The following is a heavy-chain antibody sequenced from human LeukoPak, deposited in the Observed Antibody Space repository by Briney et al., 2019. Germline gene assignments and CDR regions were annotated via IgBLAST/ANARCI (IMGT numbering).Heavy chain of an antibody. CDR1: GYSFNRYW. CDR2: IYPGDSDT. V-gene: IGHV5-51*01. Sequence: GESLKISCKGSGYSFNRYWIGWVRQMPGKGLEWMGIIYPGDSDTRYSPSLQGQVTISADKSINTAYLQWSSLKASDTAVYYCARQPYIEMAVDYWGQGTLVTVSS. D-gene: IGHD5-24*01. CDR3: ARQPYIEMAVDY. J-gene: IGHJ4*02.